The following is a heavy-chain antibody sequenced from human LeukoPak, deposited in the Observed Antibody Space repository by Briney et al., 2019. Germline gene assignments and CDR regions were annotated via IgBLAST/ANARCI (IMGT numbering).Heavy chain of an antibody. CDR3: ARHKFSGWYTCPDY. CDR1: GYSFTSYW. J-gene: IGHJ4*02. CDR2: IYPGDSGT. Sequence: GESLKISCKGSGYSFTSYWIGWVRQMPGKGLEWMGIIYPGDSGTRYSPSSQGQVAISADKSISTAYLQWSSLKASDTAMYYCARHKFSGWYTCPDYWGQGTLVTVSS. V-gene: IGHV5-51*01. D-gene: IGHD6-19*01.